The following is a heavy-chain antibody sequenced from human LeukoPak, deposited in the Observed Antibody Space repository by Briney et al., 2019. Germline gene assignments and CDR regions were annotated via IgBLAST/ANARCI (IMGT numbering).Heavy chain of an antibody. D-gene: IGHD4-23*01. CDR2: IFSGGST. V-gene: IGHV3-53*01. CDR1: GFTVSSNY. CDR3: AGVRVVNYYMDV. Sequence: PGGSLRLSCAASGFTVSSNYMSWVRQAPGKGLEWVSVIFSGGSTYYADSVKGRFTISRDNSKNTLYLQMNSLRAEDTAVYYCAGVRVVNYYMDVWGKGTTVTISS. J-gene: IGHJ6*03.